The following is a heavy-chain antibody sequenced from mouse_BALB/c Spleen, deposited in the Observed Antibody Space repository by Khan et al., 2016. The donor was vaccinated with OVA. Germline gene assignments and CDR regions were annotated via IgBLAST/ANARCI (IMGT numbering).Heavy chain of an antibody. CDR1: GYTFTDYY. J-gene: IGHJ3*01. CDR2: ISPGSGDT. D-gene: IGHD1-2*01. V-gene: IGHV1-77*01. CDR3: ARRNYFGYTFTY. Sequence: QVRLQQSGAELARPGASVKPSCKASGYTFTDYYINWVKQRTGQGLEWIGEISPGSGDTYYNEKFKGKATLTADKSSSTVYMQLSSLTAEASEVYFCARRNYFGYTFTYWGQGTLVTVSA.